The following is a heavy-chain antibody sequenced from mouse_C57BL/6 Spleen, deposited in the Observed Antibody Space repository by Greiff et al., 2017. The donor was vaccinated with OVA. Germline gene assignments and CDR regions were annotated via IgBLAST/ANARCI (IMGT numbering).Heavy chain of an antibody. J-gene: IGHJ3*01. CDR3: GRSGRDDYDWFAY. D-gene: IGHD2-4*01. CDR2: IHPNSGST. CDR1: GYTFTSYW. V-gene: IGHV1-64*01. Sequence: QVQLQQPGAELVKPGASVKLSCKASGYTFTSYWMHWVKQRPGQGLEWIGMIHPNSGSTNYNEKFKSKATLTVDKSSSTAYMQLSSLTSEDSAVYYCGRSGRDDYDWFAYWGQGTLVTVSA.